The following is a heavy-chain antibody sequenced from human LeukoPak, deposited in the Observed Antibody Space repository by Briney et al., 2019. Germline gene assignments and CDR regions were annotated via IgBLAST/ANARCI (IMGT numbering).Heavy chain of an antibody. V-gene: IGHV1-18*01. J-gene: IGHJ3*02. D-gene: IGHD3-22*01. CDR2: ISAYNGNT. Sequence: ASVKVSCKASGYTFTTYGISWVRQAPGQGLEWMGWISAYNGNTNYAQKLQGRVTMTTDASTSTAHMELRSLRSDDTAVYYCARDRDSSGYYYVSDTFDIWGQGTMVTVSS. CDR3: ARDRDSSGYYYVSDTFDI. CDR1: GYTFTTYG.